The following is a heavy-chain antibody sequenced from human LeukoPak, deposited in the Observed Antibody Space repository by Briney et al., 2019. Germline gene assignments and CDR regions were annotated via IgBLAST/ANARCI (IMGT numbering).Heavy chain of an antibody. CDR2: IYYSGST. J-gene: IGHJ4*02. D-gene: IGHD3-10*01. V-gene: IGHV4-59*08. Sequence: PSETLSLTCTVSGHSISSYYWSWIRQPPGKGLEWIGFIYYSGSTNYNPSLKSRVTISVDTSKNQFSLKLSSVTAADTAVYYCARSYYRSYYFDYWGQGTLVTVSS. CDR3: ARSYYRSYYFDY. CDR1: GHSISSYY.